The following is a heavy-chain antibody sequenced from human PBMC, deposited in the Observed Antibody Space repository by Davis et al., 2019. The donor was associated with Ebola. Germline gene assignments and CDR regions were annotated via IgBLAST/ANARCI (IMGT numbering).Heavy chain of an antibody. CDR2: LSGSGGTT. D-gene: IGHD3-22*01. CDR3: AKSISMFFRSSGPVY. Sequence: GGSLRLSCAASGFTVRSTYMSWVRQAPGKGLEWVSILSGSGGTTYYADSVKGRFTISRDNSKNTLYLQMNSLRAEDTAVYYCAKSISMFFRSSGPVYWGQGTLVTVSS. CDR1: GFTVRSTY. J-gene: IGHJ4*02. V-gene: IGHV3-23*01.